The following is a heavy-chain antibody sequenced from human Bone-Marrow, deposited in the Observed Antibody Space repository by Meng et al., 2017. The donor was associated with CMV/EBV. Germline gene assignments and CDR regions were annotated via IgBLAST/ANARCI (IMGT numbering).Heavy chain of an antibody. CDR2: IYPGDSNT. D-gene: IGHD3-10*01. J-gene: IGHJ6*02. Sequence: KVSCKGSGYRFTTYWISWVRQMPGKGLEWMAIIYPGDSNTRYGPSFQGQVTISADRSTSTAYLQWSSLKASDTAVYYCARSYTNYYYGMDGWGQGTTVNVSS. CDR3: ARSYTNYYYGMDG. CDR1: GYRFTTYW. V-gene: IGHV5-51*01.